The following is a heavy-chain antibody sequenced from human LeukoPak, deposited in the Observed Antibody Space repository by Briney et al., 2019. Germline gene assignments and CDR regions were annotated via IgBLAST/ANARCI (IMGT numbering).Heavy chain of an antibody. V-gene: IGHV1-24*01. CDR2: FDPEDGET. CDR3: ATVAVAFDY. D-gene: IGHD6-19*01. Sequence: ASVKVSCKVSGYTLTELSMHWVRQAPGKGLEWMGGFDPEDGETIYAQKFQGRVTMNEDTSTDTAYMELSSLRSEDTAVYYCATVAVAFDYWGQGTLVTVSS. J-gene: IGHJ4*02. CDR1: GYTLTELS.